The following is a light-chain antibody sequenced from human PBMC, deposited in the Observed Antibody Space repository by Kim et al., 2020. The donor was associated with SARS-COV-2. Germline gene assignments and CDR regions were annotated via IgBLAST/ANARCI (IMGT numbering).Light chain of an antibody. Sequence: SSELTQDPAVSVALGQTVTITCQGDSLSSYSASWYQQKPGLAPVIVMYSENNRPSGIPDRFSGSRSSLTITGAQAEDEADYYCCSRDNSGNYWIFGGGTRLTVL. CDR2: SEN. J-gene: IGLJ3*02. CDR3: CSRDNSGNYWI. V-gene: IGLV3-19*01. CDR1: SLSSYS.